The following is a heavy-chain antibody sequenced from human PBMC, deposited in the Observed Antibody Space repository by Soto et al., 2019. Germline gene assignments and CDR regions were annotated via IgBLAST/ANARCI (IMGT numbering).Heavy chain of an antibody. Sequence: QVQLVQSGAEVKKPGSSVKVSCKASGGTFSRYAISWVRQAPGQGLEWMGGIIPIFGTANYAQKFQGRVTITADESTSTAYMELSSLRSEDTAVYYCARAPSVDYDILTGYYRDRGWFDPWGQGTLVTVSS. CDR2: IIPIFGTA. D-gene: IGHD3-9*01. CDR1: GGTFSRYA. V-gene: IGHV1-69*01. J-gene: IGHJ5*02. CDR3: ARAPSVDYDILTGYYRDRGWFDP.